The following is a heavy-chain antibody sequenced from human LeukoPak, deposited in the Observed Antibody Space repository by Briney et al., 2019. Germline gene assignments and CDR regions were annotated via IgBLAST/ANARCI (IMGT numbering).Heavy chain of an antibody. CDR3: ARDQYYYDSSGYLFDY. D-gene: IGHD3-22*01. V-gene: IGHV4-59*01. Sequence: SETLSLTCTVSGGSISSYHWSWIRQPPGKGLEWIGYIYYSGSTNYNPSLKSRVTISVDTSKNQFSLKLSSVTAADTAVYYCARDQYYYDSSGYLFDYWGQGTLVTVSS. J-gene: IGHJ4*02. CDR2: IYYSGST. CDR1: GGSISSYH.